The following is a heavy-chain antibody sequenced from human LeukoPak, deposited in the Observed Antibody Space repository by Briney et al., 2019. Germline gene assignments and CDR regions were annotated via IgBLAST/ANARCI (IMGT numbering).Heavy chain of an antibody. CDR1: GGSISSSSYY. CDR2: IYYSGST. D-gene: IGHD1-26*01. J-gene: IGHJ6*03. CDR3: ARAGGSYYYYMDV. Sequence: SETLSLTCTVSGGSISSSSYYWGWIRQPPGKGLEWIGSIYYSGSTNYNPSLKSRVTISVDKSKNQFSLKLSSVTAADTAVYYCARAGGSYYYYMDVWGKGTTVTVSS. V-gene: IGHV4-39*07.